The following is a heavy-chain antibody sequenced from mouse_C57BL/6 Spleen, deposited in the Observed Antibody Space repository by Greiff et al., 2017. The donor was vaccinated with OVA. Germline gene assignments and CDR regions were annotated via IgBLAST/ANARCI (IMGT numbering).Heavy chain of an antibody. CDR2: IDPSDSYT. CDR3: ARWGSWFAY. V-gene: IGHV1-50*01. CDR1: GYTFTSYW. J-gene: IGHJ3*01. Sequence: QVQLQQPGAELVKPGASVKLSCKASGYTFTSYWMQWVNQRPGQGLEWIGEIDPSDSYTNYNQKFKGKATLTVDTSSSTAYMQLSSLTSEDSAVYYGARWGSWFAYWGQGTLVTVSA.